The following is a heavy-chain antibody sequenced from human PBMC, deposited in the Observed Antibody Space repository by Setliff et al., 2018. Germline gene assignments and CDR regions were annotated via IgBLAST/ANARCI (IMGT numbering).Heavy chain of an antibody. V-gene: IGHV4-34*01. CDR3: ARNPDFLQYSFDL. Sequence: PSETLSLTCGVSGGSGSFSAYYWSWIRQPPGKGLEWIGEISPVGSTIYNPSLRGRVTISIDTSRSQFSLKLRSVTAADMALYYCARNPDFLQYSFDLWGRGTLVTVSS. CDR1: GGSGSFSAYY. D-gene: IGHD1-26*01. CDR2: ISPVGST. J-gene: IGHJ2*01.